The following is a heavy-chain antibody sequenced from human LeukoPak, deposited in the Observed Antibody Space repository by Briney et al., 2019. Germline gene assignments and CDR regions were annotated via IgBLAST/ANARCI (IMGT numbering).Heavy chain of an antibody. CDR3: ARGGYYGSGNDFRFDP. D-gene: IGHD3-10*01. Sequence: SETLSLTCTVSGGSISSSSHYWGWIRQPPGKGLEWIGSIYYSGSTYYNPSLKSRGTISVDTSKNQFSLKLSSVTAADTAVYYCARGGYYGSGNDFRFDPWGQGTLVTVSS. J-gene: IGHJ5*02. CDR2: IYYSGST. CDR1: GGSISSSSHY. V-gene: IGHV4-39*07.